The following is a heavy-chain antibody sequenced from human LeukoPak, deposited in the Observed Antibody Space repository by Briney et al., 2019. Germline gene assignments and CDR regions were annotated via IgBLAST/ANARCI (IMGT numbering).Heavy chain of an antibody. V-gene: IGHV1-18*01. CDR2: TSAYNGNT. CDR1: GYTFTSYG. CDR3: ARGMGDYNYYDSSGYLSFDY. J-gene: IGHJ4*02. D-gene: IGHD3-22*01. Sequence: EASVKVSCKASGYTFTSYGISWVRQAPGQGLEWMGWTSAYNGNTNYAQKLQGRVTMTTDASTSTAYMELRSLRSDDTAVYYCARGMGDYNYYDSSGYLSFDYWGQGTLVTVSS.